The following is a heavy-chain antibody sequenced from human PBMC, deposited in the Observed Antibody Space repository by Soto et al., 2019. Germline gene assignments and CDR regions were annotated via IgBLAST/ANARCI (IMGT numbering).Heavy chain of an antibody. V-gene: IGHV1-3*04. Sequence: VQLVQSGAEVKKPGASVKVSCKASGYSFSDYTMHWVRRAPGQPPEWMARINTGTASTEYSQKFHGRVTITRDTSATTAYMDLSSLRSEDTAVYYCARGPQDSYGMDVWGQGTTVTVS. CDR1: GYSFSDYT. J-gene: IGHJ6*02. CDR3: ARGPQDSYGMDV. CDR2: INTGTAST.